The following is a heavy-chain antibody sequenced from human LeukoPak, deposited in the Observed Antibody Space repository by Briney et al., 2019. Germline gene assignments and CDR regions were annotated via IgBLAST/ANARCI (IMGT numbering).Heavy chain of an antibody. CDR1: GYTFISYG. V-gene: IGHV1-18*01. CDR3: ARDLIVVVTADDAFDI. J-gene: IGHJ3*02. Sequence: ASVKVSCKASGYTFISYGISWVRQAPGQGLEWMGWINAYNGNTNYAQKLQGRVTMTTDTSTSTAYMELRSLRSDDTAVYDCARDLIVVVTADDAFDIWGQGTMVTVSS. D-gene: IGHD2-21*02. CDR2: INAYNGNT.